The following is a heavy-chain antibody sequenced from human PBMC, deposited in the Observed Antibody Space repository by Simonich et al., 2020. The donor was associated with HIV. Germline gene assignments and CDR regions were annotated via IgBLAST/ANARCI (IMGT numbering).Heavy chain of an antibody. V-gene: IGHV4-34*01. CDR1: GGSFSGYY. J-gene: IGHJ4*02. D-gene: IGHD3-16*01. Sequence: QVQLQQWGAGLLKPSETLSLTCAVYGGSFSGYYWSWIRQPPGKGLEWIGEINHSGSTHYNPSLKSRVTRSVDTSKSQFSLKLSSVTAADTAVYYCARLLILFGGYYFDYWGQGTLVTVSS. CDR3: ARLLILFGGYYFDY. CDR2: INHSGST.